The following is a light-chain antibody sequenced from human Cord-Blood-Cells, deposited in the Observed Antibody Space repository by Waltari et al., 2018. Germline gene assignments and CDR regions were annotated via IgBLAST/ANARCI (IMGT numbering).Light chain of an antibody. CDR2: KAT. J-gene: IGKJ2*01. Sequence: DIQMTQSPSTLSASVGDRVTITSRASQSISSWLAWYQQKPGKAPKLLIYKATSLESGVPSRFSGSAAGTEFTRTISSLQPDDFATYYCQQYNSYLYTFGEGTKLEIK. CDR1: QSISSW. CDR3: QQYNSYLYT. V-gene: IGKV1-5*03.